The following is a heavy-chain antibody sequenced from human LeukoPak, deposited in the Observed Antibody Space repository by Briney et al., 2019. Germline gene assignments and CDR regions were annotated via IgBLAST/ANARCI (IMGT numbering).Heavy chain of an antibody. J-gene: IGHJ4*02. CDR1: GYTFSNSI. Sequence: GESLKISCKGSGYTFSNSIIGWVRQMPGKGLEWMGIIYPGDSETRYSPSFQGQVTISADKSISTAYLQWSSLRASDTAMYYCARHPAASAMRGDYWGQGNLVTVSS. CDR3: ARHPAASAMRGDY. CDR2: IYPGDSET. V-gene: IGHV5-51*01. D-gene: IGHD2-2*01.